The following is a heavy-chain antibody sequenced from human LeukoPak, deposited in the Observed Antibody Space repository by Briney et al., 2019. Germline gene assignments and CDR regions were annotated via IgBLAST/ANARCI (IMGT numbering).Heavy chain of an antibody. CDR2: INHSGST. J-gene: IGHJ4*02. V-gene: IGHV4-59*08. CDR1: GGSISSYY. D-gene: IGHD3-10*01. CDR3: ARHLSGQPENNYYGSGSYNRGAGY. Sequence: SETLSLTCTVSGGSISSYYWSWIRQPPGKGLEWIGEINHSGSTKYNPSLKSRVTISADTSKNQFSLKLSSVTAADTAVYYCARHLSGQPENNYYGSGSYNRGAGYWGQGTLVTVSS.